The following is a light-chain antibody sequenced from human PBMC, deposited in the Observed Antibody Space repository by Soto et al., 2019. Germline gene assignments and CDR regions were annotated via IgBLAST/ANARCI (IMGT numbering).Light chain of an antibody. V-gene: IGKV1-5*03. Sequence: IQMTQSPTTLSATAGDRVTITCRASQSISSWLAWYQHKPGKAPKLLIYKASTLKSGVPSRFSGSGSGTEFTLTISSLQPDDFATYYCQHYNSYSEAFGQGTEVDI. J-gene: IGKJ1*01. CDR2: KAS. CDR1: QSISSW. CDR3: QHYNSYSEA.